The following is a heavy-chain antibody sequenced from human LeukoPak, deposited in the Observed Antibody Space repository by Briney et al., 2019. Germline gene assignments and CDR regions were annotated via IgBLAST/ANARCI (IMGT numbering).Heavy chain of an antibody. D-gene: IGHD2-15*01. V-gene: IGHV4-39*01. CDR2: IYYSGST. CDR1: GGSISSSSYY. J-gene: IGHJ6*02. Sequence: SETLSLTCTVSGGSISSSSYYWGWIRQPPGKGLEWIGSIYYSGSTYYNPFLKSRVTISVDASKNQFSLKLSSVTAADTAVYYCARGHPYCSGGSCYSGNYYYGMDVWGQGTTVTVSS. CDR3: ARGHPYCSGGSCYSGNYYYGMDV.